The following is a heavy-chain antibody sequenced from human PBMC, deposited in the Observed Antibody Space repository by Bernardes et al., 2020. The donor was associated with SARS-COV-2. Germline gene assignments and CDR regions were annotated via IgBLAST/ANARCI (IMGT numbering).Heavy chain of an antibody. CDR1: GFTFSSYW. J-gene: IGHJ6*02. V-gene: IGHV3-7*04. CDR3: ARDQTGELARNDYYYYYGMDV. CDR2: IKQDGSEK. Sequence: GGSLRLSCAASGFTFSSYWMSWVRQAPGKGLEWVANIKQDGSEKYYVDSVKGRFTISRDNAKNSLYLQMNSLRAEDTAVYYCARDQTGELARNDYYYYYGMDVWGQGTTVTVSS. D-gene: IGHD7-27*01.